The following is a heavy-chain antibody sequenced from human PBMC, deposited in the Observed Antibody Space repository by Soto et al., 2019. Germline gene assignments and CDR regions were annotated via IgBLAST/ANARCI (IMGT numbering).Heavy chain of an antibody. CDR3: ARAPGYSYGLPYFDY. CDR2: INPNSGGT. J-gene: IGHJ4*02. Sequence: ASVKVSCKASGYTFTGYYMHWVRQAPGQGLEWMGWINPNSGGTNYAQKFQGWVTMTRDTSISTAYMKLSRLRSDDTAVYYCARAPGYSYGLPYFDYWGQGTLVTVSS. D-gene: IGHD5-18*01. CDR1: GYTFTGYY. V-gene: IGHV1-2*04.